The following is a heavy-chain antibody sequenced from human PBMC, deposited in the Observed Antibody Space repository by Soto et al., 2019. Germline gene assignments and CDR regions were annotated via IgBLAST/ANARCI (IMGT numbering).Heavy chain of an antibody. D-gene: IGHD3-3*01. V-gene: IGHV4-39*01. CDR2: IDYGGTI. Sequence: PSETLSLTCTVSGDSISRNGNYWSWIRQHPGKGLEWIGTIDYGGTIYYNPSLKSRITISLDTSKNQISLRLSSVTAADTAVYYCARHVHNQGYEYYFASWGEGTLVTVSS. CDR3: ARHVHNQGYEYYFAS. CDR1: GDSISRNGNY. J-gene: IGHJ4*02.